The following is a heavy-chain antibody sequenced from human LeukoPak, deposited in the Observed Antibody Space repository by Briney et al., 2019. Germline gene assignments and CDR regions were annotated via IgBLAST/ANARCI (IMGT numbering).Heavy chain of an antibody. J-gene: IGHJ3*02. D-gene: IGHD4-17*01. CDR3: AKDEGLYGEGPFDI. CDR1: GFTFSSYA. Sequence: GGSLRLSCAASGFTFSSYAMSWVRQAPGKGLEWVSGISGGGHSPYYADSVKGRFTISRDNSKNTLYLQMNSLRAEDTAIYYCAKDEGLYGEGPFDIWGQGTMVTVSS. V-gene: IGHV3-23*01. CDR2: ISGGGHSP.